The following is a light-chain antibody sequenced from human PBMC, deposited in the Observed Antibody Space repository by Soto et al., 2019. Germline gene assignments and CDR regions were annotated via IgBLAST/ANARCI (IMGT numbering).Light chain of an antibody. CDR2: AAS. Sequence: DIQMTQSPSSMYASVADRLTITCPASQGISTWLAWYQQKPGKGTKLLIYAASSLESGAPSRFSGGGSGTEFTLTISSLQSEEFAVYYCQQYNNWPKTVGQGTKVDIK. V-gene: IGKV1-12*01. CDR3: QQYNNWPKT. CDR1: QGISTW. J-gene: IGKJ1*01.